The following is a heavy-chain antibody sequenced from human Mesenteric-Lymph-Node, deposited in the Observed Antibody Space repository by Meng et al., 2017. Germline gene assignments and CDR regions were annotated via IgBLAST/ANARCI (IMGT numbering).Heavy chain of an antibody. J-gene: IGHJ4*02. V-gene: IGHV3-21*01. CDR2: ISSSSSYI. CDR3: ARDQGRYDYVWVTPEMYFDY. CDR1: GFTFSSYS. D-gene: IGHD3-16*01. Sequence: GGSLTLSCAASGFTFSSYSMNWVRHAPGKGLERVSSISSSSSYIYYANSVKGRFTISRDNAKNSLYLQMNSLGAEDTAVYYCARDQGRYDYVWVTPEMYFDYWGQGTLVTVSS.